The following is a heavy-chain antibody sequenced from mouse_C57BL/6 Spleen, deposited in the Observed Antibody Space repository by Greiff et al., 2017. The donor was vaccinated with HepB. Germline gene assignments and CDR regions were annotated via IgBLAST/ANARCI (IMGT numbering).Heavy chain of an antibody. V-gene: IGHV5-4*01. CDR3: ARDLGRGWFAY. J-gene: IGHJ3*01. CDR1: GFTFSSYA. CDR2: ISDGGSYT. D-gene: IGHD3-3*01. Sequence: EVMLVESGGGLVKPGGSLKLSCAASGFTFSSYAMSWVRQTPEKRLEWVATISDGGSYTYYPDNVKGRFTISRDNAKNNLYLQMSHLKSEDTAMYYCARDLGRGWFAYWGQGTLVTVSA.